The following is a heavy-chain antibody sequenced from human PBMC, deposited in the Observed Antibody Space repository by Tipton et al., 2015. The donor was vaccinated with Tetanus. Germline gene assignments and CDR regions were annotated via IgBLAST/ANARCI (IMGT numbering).Heavy chain of an antibody. CDR2: IYYTGNT. V-gene: IGHV4-31*03. CDR3: ARRLIQNWFDP. D-gene: IGHD2-8*01. CDR1: GGSIRSGGYY. Sequence: TLSLTCTVSGGSIRSGGYYWTWIRQHPERGLEWIGYIYYTGNTYYNPSLKSRVTISVDSSKNQFSLILTSLTAADTAAYYCARRLIQNWFDPWGQGTLVTVSS. J-gene: IGHJ5*02.